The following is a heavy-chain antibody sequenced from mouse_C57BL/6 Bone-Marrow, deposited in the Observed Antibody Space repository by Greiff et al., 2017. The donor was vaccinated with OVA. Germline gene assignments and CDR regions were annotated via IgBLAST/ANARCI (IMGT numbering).Heavy chain of an antibody. J-gene: IGHJ3*01. CDR2: INPYNGDT. CDR3: AREGAPYGIPLHWCAY. V-gene: IGHV1-20*01. D-gene: IGHD2-1*01. CDR1: GYSFTGYF. Sequence: EVQLQQSGPELVKPGDSVKISCKASGYSFTGYFMNWVMQSHGKSLEWIGRINPYNGDTFYNQKFKGKATLTVDKSSSTAHMELRSLTSEDSAVYYCAREGAPYGIPLHWCAYWGQGTLVTVSA.